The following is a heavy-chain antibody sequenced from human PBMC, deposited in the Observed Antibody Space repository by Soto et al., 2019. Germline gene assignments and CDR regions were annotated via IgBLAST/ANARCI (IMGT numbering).Heavy chain of an antibody. Sequence: SQTLSLTCAISGDSVSSNSAAGDWIRQSPSRGLEWLGRTYYRSKWYTDYAVSVKSRITINPDTSKNHFSLQLKSVTPEDTALYFCARLAPGGSGGGGDYWGQGTLVTVSS. V-gene: IGHV6-1*01. J-gene: IGHJ4*02. D-gene: IGHD6-19*01. CDR3: ARLAPGGSGGGGDY. CDR1: GDSVSSNSAA. CDR2: TYYRSKWYT.